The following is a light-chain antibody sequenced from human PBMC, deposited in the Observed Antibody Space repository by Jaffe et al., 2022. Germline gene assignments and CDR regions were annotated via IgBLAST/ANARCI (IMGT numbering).Light chain of an antibody. Sequence: DIQMTQSPSSLSASVGDRVTITCQASQGIRTYLNWYQQKPGKAPKLLIYDASNLETGVPSRFSGSGSGTDFTFTIRSLQPEDIATYYCQHYDEDLPIFTFGPGTEVGIK. CDR1: QGIRTY. CDR2: DAS. CDR3: QHYDEDLPIFT. V-gene: IGKV1-33*01. J-gene: IGKJ3*01.